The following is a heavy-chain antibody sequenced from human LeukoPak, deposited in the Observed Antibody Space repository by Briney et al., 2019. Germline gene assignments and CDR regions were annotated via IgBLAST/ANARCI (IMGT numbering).Heavy chain of an antibody. CDR1: GLTFSSYA. Sequence: GGSLRLSCAASGLTFSSYAMNWVRQAPGKGLEWVSAISGSGGNTYYADSVKGRFTISRDNSKNTLSLQMNSLRAGDTAVCYCANPRGNYGAYAFDIWGQGTMATVSS. CDR3: ANPRGNYGAYAFDI. D-gene: IGHD4-17*01. J-gene: IGHJ3*02. V-gene: IGHV3-23*01. CDR2: ISGSGGNT.